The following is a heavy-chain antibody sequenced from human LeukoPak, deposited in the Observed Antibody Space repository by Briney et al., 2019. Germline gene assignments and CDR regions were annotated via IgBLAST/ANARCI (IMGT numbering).Heavy chain of an antibody. Sequence: SQTLSLTCTVSGGSISSGSYYWSWIRQPAGKGLEWIGRIYTSGSTNYNPSLKSRVTISVDTSKNQFSLKLSSVTAADTAVYYCARDFYSNYDNYYYHYMDVWGKGTTVTVSS. V-gene: IGHV4-61*02. CDR2: IYTSGST. CDR3: ARDFYSNYDNYYYHYMDV. CDR1: GGSISSGSYY. D-gene: IGHD4-11*01. J-gene: IGHJ6*03.